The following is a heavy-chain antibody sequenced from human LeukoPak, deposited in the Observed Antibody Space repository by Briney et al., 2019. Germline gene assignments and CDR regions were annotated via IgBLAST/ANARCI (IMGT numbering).Heavy chain of an antibody. D-gene: IGHD6-19*01. CDR3: ATSVTSSSGWYYGY. Sequence: PSETLSLTCSVSGGFISSLSYYWGWVRQPPGKGLEWIGSIYYGGRTYCNPSLKSRVTMPVDTSKNQFSPKLSSVTAADTAIYYCATSVTSSSGWYYGYWGQGSLVTVSS. CDR1: GGFISSLSYY. CDR2: IYYGGRT. J-gene: IGHJ4*02. V-gene: IGHV4-39*01.